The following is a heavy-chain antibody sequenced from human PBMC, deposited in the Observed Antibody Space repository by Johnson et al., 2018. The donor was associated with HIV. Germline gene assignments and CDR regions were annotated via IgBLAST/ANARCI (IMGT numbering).Heavy chain of an antibody. CDR2: ISSSGSTI. Sequence: QVQLVESGGGLVKPGGSLRLSCAASGFTFSDYYMTWIRQAPGKGLEWVSCISSSGSTIYSADSAKGRFTISRDNAKNSLSLQMSSLRAADTAGYYCAREKLGSTEYDAFEIWGQGTMVTVSS. V-gene: IGHV3-11*04. J-gene: IGHJ3*02. CDR3: AREKLGSTEYDAFEI. D-gene: IGHD4-17*01. CDR1: GFTFSDYY.